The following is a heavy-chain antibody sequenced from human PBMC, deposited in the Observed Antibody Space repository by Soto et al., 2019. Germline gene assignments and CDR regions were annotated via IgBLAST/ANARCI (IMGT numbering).Heavy chain of an antibody. V-gene: IGHV3-21*01. CDR1: GFTFSSYS. CDR3: ARDRAAAAPVHGMDV. Sequence: PGGSLRLSCAASGFTFSSYSMNWVRQAPGKGLEWVSSISSSSSYIYYADSVKGRFTISRDNAKNSLYLQMNSLRAEDTAVYYCARDRAAAAPVHGMDVWGQGTTVTVSS. J-gene: IGHJ6*02. CDR2: ISSSSSYI. D-gene: IGHD6-13*01.